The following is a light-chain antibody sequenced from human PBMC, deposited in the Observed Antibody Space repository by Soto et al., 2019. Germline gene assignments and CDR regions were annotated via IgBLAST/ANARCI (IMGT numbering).Light chain of an antibody. CDR2: GAS. V-gene: IGKV3-20*01. J-gene: IGKJ2*01. CDR3: QGYGYSPPAFT. CDR1: QTLNNMH. Sequence: DIVLTQSPGTLSLSPGERATLSCRASQTLNNMHLAWYRQKPGQAPRLLIYGASNRATGTPDRFSGSGSGTDFTLTISGLEPEDFAVYYCQGYGYSPPAFTFGQGTKLQIK.